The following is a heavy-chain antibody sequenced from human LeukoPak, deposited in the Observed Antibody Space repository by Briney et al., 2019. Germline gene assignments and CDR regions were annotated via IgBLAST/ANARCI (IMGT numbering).Heavy chain of an antibody. Sequence: GGSLRLSCAASGFIFTNYAMSWVRQAPGKGLEWVSGISWNSGSIGYADSVKGRFTISRDNAKNSLYLQMNSLRAEDTALYYCAKARVRGYDILTAWFDPWGQGTLVTVSS. J-gene: IGHJ5*02. CDR2: ISWNSGSI. CDR3: AKARVRGYDILTAWFDP. V-gene: IGHV3-9*01. CDR1: GFIFTNYA. D-gene: IGHD3-9*01.